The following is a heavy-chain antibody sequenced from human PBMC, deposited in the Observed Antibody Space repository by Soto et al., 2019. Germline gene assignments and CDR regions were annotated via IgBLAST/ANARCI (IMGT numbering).Heavy chain of an antibody. V-gene: IGHV3-33*01. CDR2: IWYDGSNK. J-gene: IGHJ4*02. CDR3: ATVGLGIAVFY. Sequence: GGSLRLSCAASGFTFSSYGMHWVRQAPGKGLEWVAVIWYDGSNKYYADSVKGRFTISRDNSKNTLYLQMNSLRAEDTAVYYCATVGLGIAVFYWGQGTLVTVSS. D-gene: IGHD6-19*01. CDR1: GFTFSSYG.